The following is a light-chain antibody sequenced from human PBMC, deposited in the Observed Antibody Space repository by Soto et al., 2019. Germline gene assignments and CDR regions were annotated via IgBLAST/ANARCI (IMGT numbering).Light chain of an antibody. J-gene: IGLJ3*02. CDR1: TSDVGGYNS. V-gene: IGLV2-14*01. Sequence: QSALTQPAPVSGSPGQSITISCTRTTSDVGGYNSVSWYQQHPGKAPKLMIYEVSNRPSGVSNRFSGSKSGNTASLTISGLQAEDEADYYCTSKTTSSTVVFGGGTKLTVL. CDR2: EVS. CDR3: TSKTTSSTVV.